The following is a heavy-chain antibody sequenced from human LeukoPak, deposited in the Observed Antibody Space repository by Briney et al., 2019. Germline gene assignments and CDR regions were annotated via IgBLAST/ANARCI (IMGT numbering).Heavy chain of an antibody. CDR1: GYTFTGYY. J-gene: IGHJ5*02. CDR2: INPNSGGT. Sequence: ASVKVSCKASGYTFTGYYMHWVRQAPGQGLEWMGWINPNSGGTNYAQKFQGRVTMTRDTSISTAYMELSRLRSDDTAVYYCAIDIVVVPAAMEPPNNWFDPGAREPWSPSPQ. V-gene: IGHV1-2*02. CDR3: AIDIVVVPAAMEPPNNWFDP. D-gene: IGHD2-2*01.